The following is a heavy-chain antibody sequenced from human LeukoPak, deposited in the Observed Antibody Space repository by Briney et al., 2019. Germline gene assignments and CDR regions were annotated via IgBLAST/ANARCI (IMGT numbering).Heavy chain of an antibody. CDR3: LSSTSRDNDY. CDR1: GFTFSSYA. J-gene: IGHJ4*02. D-gene: IGHD2-2*01. V-gene: IGHV3-30*04. Sequence: GGSLRLSCAASGFTFSSYAMHWVRQAPGKGLEWVAVISYDGSSKYYAGSVKGRFTISRDNSRNTLYLQMNSLRAEDTAVYYCLSSTSRDNDYWGQGTLVTVSS. CDR2: ISYDGSSK.